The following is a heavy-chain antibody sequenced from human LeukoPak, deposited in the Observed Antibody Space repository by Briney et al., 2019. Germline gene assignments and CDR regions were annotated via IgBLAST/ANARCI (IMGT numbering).Heavy chain of an antibody. CDR3: ARGGGSFDP. V-gene: IGHV3-33*01. Sequence: PGGSLRLSCAASGFTFSSYGMPWVRQAPGKGLEWVAVIWYDGSNKYYADSVKGRFTISRDNSKNTLYLQMNSLRAEDTAVYYCARGGGSFDPWGQGTLVTVSS. CDR2: IWYDGSNK. J-gene: IGHJ5*02. CDR1: GFTFSSYG. D-gene: IGHD3-16*01.